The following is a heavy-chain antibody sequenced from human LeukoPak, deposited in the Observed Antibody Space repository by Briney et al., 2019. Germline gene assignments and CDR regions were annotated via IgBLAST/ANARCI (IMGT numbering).Heavy chain of an antibody. Sequence: SETLSLTCTVSGGSIRSSTYYWGWIRQPPGKGLEWIGSIYYSGSTYYNPSLKSRVTISVDTSKNQFSLKLSSVTAADTAVYYCSRGGWRRLDDYWGQGTLVTVSS. CDR3: SRGGWRRLDDY. CDR2: IYYSGST. V-gene: IGHV4-39*07. CDR1: GGSIRSSTYY. J-gene: IGHJ4*02. D-gene: IGHD6-19*01.